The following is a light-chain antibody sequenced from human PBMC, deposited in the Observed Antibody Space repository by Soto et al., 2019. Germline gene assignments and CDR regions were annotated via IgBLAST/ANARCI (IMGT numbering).Light chain of an antibody. J-gene: IGKJ1*01. Sequence: VVLTQSPGTLSLSPGGRATLSCRASQSVSRRLAWYQQRPGQSPRLLISGASMRASGVPVRFIGSGSGTDFTLTISSLEPEDFAVYYCQQYDNWPRTFGQGTKVDIK. V-gene: IGKV3-11*01. CDR1: QSVSRR. CDR3: QQYDNWPRT. CDR2: GAS.